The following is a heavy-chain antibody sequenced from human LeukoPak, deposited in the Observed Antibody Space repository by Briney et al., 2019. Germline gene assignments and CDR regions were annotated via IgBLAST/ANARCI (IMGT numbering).Heavy chain of an antibody. V-gene: IGHV4-59*01. CDR3: ARGRKYYDSWSGYYPFDY. Sequence: PSETLSLTCTVSGGSISSYYWSWIRQPPGKGLEWIGYIYYSGSTNYNPSLKSRVTISVDTSKNQFSLKLSSVTAADTAVYYCARGRKYYDSWSGYYPFDYWGQGTLVTVSS. CDR2: IYYSGST. J-gene: IGHJ4*02. CDR1: GGSISSYY. D-gene: IGHD3-3*01.